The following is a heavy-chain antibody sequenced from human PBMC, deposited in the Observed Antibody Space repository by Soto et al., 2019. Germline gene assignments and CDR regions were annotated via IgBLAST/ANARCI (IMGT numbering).Heavy chain of an antibody. J-gene: IGHJ3*02. D-gene: IGHD3-10*01. V-gene: IGHV4-59*01. CDR1: GGSISSYY. Sequence: SETLSLTCTVSGGSISSYYWSWIRQPPGKGLEWIGYIYYSGNTNYNPSLKSRVTISVDTSKNQFSLKLSSVTAADTAVYYCARDSGSYDAFDIWGQGTMVTVSS. CDR2: IYYSGNT. CDR3: ARDSGSYDAFDI.